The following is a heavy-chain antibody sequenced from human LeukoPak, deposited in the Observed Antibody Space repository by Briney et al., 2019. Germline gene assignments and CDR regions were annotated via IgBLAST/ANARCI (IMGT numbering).Heavy chain of an antibody. J-gene: IGHJ1*01. D-gene: IGHD2-8*01. CDR2: TYYRSKEYN. Sequence: SQTLSLTCAISVDRVSSNSAAWNWISQSPPGGLEWLGRTYYRSKEYNDYAVSVKTRITLNPHKSKNQFSLQLNSVNPEDTAVYYCAGARGGVIEHWGQGNQVTVSS. CDR3: AGARGGVIEH. CDR1: VDRVSSNSAA. V-gene: IGHV6-1*01.